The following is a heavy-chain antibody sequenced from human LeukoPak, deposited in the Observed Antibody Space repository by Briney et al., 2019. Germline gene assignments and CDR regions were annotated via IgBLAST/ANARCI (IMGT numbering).Heavy chain of an antibody. CDR2: IYYSGST. D-gene: IGHD3-10*01. CDR3: ARARRWFGIPFDP. J-gene: IGHJ5*02. Sequence: SETLSLTCTVSGGSISSYYWSWIRQPPGKGLEWIGYIYYSGSTNYNPSLKSRVTISVDTSKNQFSMKLSSVTVADTALYCCARARRWFGIPFDPWGQGTLVTVSS. CDR1: GGSISSYY. V-gene: IGHV4-59*01.